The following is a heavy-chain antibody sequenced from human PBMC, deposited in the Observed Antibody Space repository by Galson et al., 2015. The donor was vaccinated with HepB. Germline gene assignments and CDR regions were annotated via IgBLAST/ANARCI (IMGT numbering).Heavy chain of an antibody. CDR3: ARDFFVKDRRSSPFDY. CDR2: ISYHGGNT. D-gene: IGHD6-6*01. J-gene: IGHJ4*02. Sequence: SLRLSCAASEFTISDYSLHWVRQAPGKGLEWVASISYHGGNTYYTDSVKGRFTISRDNSKNTLYLEMNSLRAEDTAVYHCARDFFVKDRRSSPFDYWGQGTLVTVSS. V-gene: IGHV3-30-3*01. CDR1: EFTISDYS.